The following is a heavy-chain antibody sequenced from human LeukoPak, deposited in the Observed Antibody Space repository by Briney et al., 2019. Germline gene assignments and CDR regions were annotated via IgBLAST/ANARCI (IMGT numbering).Heavy chain of an antibody. CDR3: ARAAQSGSYSDY. J-gene: IGHJ4*02. CDR1: GYTFTSYA. Sequence: ASVKVSCKASGYTFTSYAMHWVRQAPGQRLEWMGWINAGNGNTKYSQKFQGRVTITRDTSASTAYMELSSLRSEDTAVYYCARAAQSGSYSDYWGQGTLVTVSS. CDR2: INAGNGNT. D-gene: IGHD1-26*01. V-gene: IGHV1-3*01.